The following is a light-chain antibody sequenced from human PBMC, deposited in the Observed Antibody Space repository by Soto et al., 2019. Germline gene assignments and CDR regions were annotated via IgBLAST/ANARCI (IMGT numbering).Light chain of an antibody. Sequence: DIVMTQTPLSSPVTLGQPASISCRSSQSLVHPDGNTYLSWLHQRPGQPPRLLIYRVSNRFSGVPDRFSGSVAGTDFTLKISTLEAEDVVDCDCMTATQRYPTFVNGTKIEI. CDR3: MTATQRYPT. CDR2: RVS. CDR1: QSLVHPDGNTY. V-gene: IGKV2-24*01. J-gene: IGKJ1*01.